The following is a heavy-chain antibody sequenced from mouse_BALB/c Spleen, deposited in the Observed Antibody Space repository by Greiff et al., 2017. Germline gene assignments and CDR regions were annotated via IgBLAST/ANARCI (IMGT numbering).Heavy chain of an antibody. CDR2: IYPGDGDT. V-gene: IGHV1-87*01. CDR3: ARSGDGYYVLYAMDY. CDR1: GYTFTSYW. D-gene: IGHD2-3*01. J-gene: IGHJ4*01. Sequence: VKLQESGAELARPGASVKLSCKASGYTFTSYWMQWVKQRPGQGLEWIGAIYPGDGDTRYTQKFKGKATLTADKSSSTAYMQLSSLASEDSAVYYCARSGDGYYVLYAMDYWGQGTSVTVSS.